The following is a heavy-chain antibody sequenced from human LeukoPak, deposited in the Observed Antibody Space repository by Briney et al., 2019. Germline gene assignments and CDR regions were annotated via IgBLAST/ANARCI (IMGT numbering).Heavy chain of an antibody. CDR3: ARIAPIYYGSGSYYLYYYYYYMDV. Sequence: SETQSLTCTVSGGSISSYYWSWIRQPPGKGLEWIGYIYTSGSTNYNPSLKSRVTISVDTSKNQFSLKLSSVTAADTAVYYCARIAPIYYGSGSYYLYYYYYYMDVWGKGTTVTVSS. J-gene: IGHJ6*03. D-gene: IGHD3-10*01. V-gene: IGHV4-4*09. CDR1: GGSISSYY. CDR2: IYTSGST.